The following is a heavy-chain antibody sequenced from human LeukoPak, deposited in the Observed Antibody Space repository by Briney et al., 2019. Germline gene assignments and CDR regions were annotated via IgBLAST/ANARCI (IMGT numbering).Heavy chain of an antibody. CDR1: GFTFSDYY. V-gene: IGHV3-11*05. Sequence: TGGSLRLSCAASGFTFSDYYMSWIRQAPGKGLEWVSYISSSSSYTNYADSVKGRFTISRDNAKNSLYLQMNSLRADDTAVYYCAKGRSATIDYWGQGTLVTVSS. CDR2: ISSSSSYT. CDR3: AKGRSATIDY. D-gene: IGHD6-6*01. J-gene: IGHJ4*02.